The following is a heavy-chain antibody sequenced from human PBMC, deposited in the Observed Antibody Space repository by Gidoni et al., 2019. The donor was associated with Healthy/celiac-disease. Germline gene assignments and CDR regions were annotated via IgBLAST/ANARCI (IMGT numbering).Heavy chain of an antibody. J-gene: IGHJ4*02. CDR1: GCTFSSHS. CDR2: ISSSSSYM. V-gene: IGHV3-21*01. Sequence: EVQLVECGGGLVKPGGSLRLSCAASGCTFSSHSMNWVRQAPGKGLEWVSSISSSSSYMYYADSVKGRFTISRDNAKNSLYLQMNSLRAEDTAVYYCARDNQLDYWGQGTLVTVSS. CDR3: ARDNQLDY. D-gene: IGHD2-2*01.